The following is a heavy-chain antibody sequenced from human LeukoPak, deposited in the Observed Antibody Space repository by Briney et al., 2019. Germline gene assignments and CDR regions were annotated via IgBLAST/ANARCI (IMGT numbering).Heavy chain of an antibody. CDR1: GYTFTGYY. J-gene: IGHJ4*02. Sequence: ASVKVSCKASGYTFTGYYVHWVRQAPGQGLEWMGWINPNSGGTNYAQKFQGRVTMTSDTSISTAYMELNRLRSDDTAVYYCARSFRHGSGKSEIDYWGQGTLVTVSS. V-gene: IGHV1-2*02. CDR3: ARSFRHGSGKSEIDY. D-gene: IGHD3-10*01. CDR2: INPNSGGT.